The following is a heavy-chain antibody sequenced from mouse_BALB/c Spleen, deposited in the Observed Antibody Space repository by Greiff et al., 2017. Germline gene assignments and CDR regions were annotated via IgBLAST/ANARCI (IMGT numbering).Heavy chain of an antibody. Sequence: VQLQQSGAELMKPGASVKISCKATGYTFSSYWIEWVKQRPGHGLEWIGEILPGSGSTNYNEKFKDKATLTADKSSSTAYMQLSSLTSEDSAVYYCAKRYDWYFDVWGAGTTVTVAS. J-gene: IGHJ1*01. V-gene: IGHV1-9*01. CDR3: AKRYDWYFDV. CDR2: ILPGSGST. D-gene: IGHD2-14*01. CDR1: GYTFSSYW.